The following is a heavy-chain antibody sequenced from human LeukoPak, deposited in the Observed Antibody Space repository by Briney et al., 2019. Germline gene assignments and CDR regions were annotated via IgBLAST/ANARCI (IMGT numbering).Heavy chain of an antibody. J-gene: IGHJ6*03. Sequence: SETLSLTCIVPGGSTTTTSYFWAWIRQPPGGGMEWIGRILHRGSTYYNPSLKGRFTISVDTSKNQLSLKLSSVTAADTAVYYCARGLLSFSNYMDVWGKGTPVTVSS. D-gene: IGHD2-15*01. CDR2: ILHRGST. CDR1: GGSTTTTSYF. CDR3: ARGLLSFSNYMDV. V-gene: IGHV4-39*07.